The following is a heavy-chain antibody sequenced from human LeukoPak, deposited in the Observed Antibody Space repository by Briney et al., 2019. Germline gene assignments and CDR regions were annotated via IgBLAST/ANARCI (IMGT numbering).Heavy chain of an antibody. CDR1: GYTLTELS. Sequence: ASVKVSCKVSGYTLTELSMHWVRQAPGKGLEWMGGFDPEDGETIYAQKFQGRVTMTEDTSTDTAYMELSSLRSEDTAVYYCATGATGYFILDYWGQGTLVTVSS. CDR3: ATGATGYFILDY. D-gene: IGHD3-9*01. CDR2: FDPEDGET. V-gene: IGHV1-24*01. J-gene: IGHJ4*02.